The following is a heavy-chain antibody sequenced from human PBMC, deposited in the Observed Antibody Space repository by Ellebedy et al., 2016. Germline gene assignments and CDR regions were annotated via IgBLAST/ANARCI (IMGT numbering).Heavy chain of an antibody. D-gene: IGHD1-26*01. Sequence: ASVKVSCKGSGFSFYNYWIGWVRQMPGKGLEWMGIIYPGDSDTRYSPSFQGQVTISADKSINTAYLQWSSLKASDTAMYYCARRRIWKAEGSGAFDYWGQGTLVTVSS. CDR3: ARRRIWKAEGSGAFDY. CDR2: IYPGDSDT. V-gene: IGHV5-51*01. CDR1: GFSFYNYW. J-gene: IGHJ4*02.